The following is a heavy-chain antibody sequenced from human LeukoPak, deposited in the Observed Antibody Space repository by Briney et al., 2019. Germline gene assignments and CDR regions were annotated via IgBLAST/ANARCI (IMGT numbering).Heavy chain of an antibody. Sequence: GGSLRLSCAASGFTFRTFTLGWVRQAPGKGLEWLAGLSGSGDTTYYADSAKGRFTISRDNSKNTLYLQMNSLRAEDTAVYYCAKGPSLDYYDSSGYYFGSGYYMDVWGKGTTVTISS. D-gene: IGHD3-22*01. J-gene: IGHJ6*03. CDR3: AKGPSLDYYDSSGYYFGSGYYMDV. V-gene: IGHV3-23*01. CDR2: LSGSGDTT. CDR1: GFTFRTFT.